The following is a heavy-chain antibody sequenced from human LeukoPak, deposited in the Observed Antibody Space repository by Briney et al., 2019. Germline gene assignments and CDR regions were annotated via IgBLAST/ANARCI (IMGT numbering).Heavy chain of an antibody. CDR2: IWFDGSNK. J-gene: IGHJ4*02. D-gene: IGHD3-22*01. CDR1: GFSFTNYG. V-gene: IGHV3-33*01. CDR3: ARTSYDSTWAMDFFDF. Sequence: GGSPRLSCAASGFSFTNYGMHWVRQAPGKGLEWVALIWFDGSNKYYADSVKGRFTISRDNSKNTLYLRMNSLRAEDTAVYYCARTSYDSTWAMDFFDFWGQGSLVTVSS.